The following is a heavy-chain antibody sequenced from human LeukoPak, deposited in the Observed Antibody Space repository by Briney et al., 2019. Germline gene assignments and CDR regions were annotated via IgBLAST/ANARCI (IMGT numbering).Heavy chain of an antibody. V-gene: IGHV3-30*02. CDR1: GLTFSSYG. CDR3: AKDSNYDFWSGYSFDY. J-gene: IGHJ4*02. Sequence: GGSLRLSCAASGLTFSSYGMHWVRQAPGKGLEWVAFIRYDGSNKYYADSVKGRFTISRDNSKNTLYVQMNSLRAEDTAVYYCAKDSNYDFWSGYSFDYWGQGTLVTVSS. D-gene: IGHD3-3*01. CDR2: IRYDGSNK.